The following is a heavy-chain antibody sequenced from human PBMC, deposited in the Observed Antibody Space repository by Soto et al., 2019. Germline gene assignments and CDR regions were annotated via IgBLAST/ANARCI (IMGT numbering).Heavy chain of an antibody. J-gene: IGHJ5*02. CDR1: GYNFANYW. Sequence: PGESLKISCKGSGYNFANYWIGWVRQISGKGLEWMGIIRPSNSDTQYSPAFQGQVTISADKSINTAYLQWASLKASNTAIYYCLTRGYGDSTLVGVVVVGAPTVIYKPNSLQSLPWG. CDR3: LTRGYGDSTLVGVVVVGAPTVIYKPNSLQSLP. D-gene: IGHD2-15*01. CDR2: IRPSNSDT. V-gene: IGHV5-51*01.